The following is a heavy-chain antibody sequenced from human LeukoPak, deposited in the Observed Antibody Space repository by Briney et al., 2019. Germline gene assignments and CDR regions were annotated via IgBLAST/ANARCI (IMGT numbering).Heavy chain of an antibody. Sequence: SETLSFTCAVYGGSFSGYYWSWIRQPPGKGLEWIGEINHSGSTNYNPSLKSRVTISVDTSKNQFSLKLSSVTAADTAVYYCARGGRWLQLEDYFDYWGQGTLVTVSS. D-gene: IGHD5-24*01. CDR3: ARGGRWLQLEDYFDY. J-gene: IGHJ4*02. CDR1: GGSFSGYY. CDR2: INHSGST. V-gene: IGHV4-34*01.